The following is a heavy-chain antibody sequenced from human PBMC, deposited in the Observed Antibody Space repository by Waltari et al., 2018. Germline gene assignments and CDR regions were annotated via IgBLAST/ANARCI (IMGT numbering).Heavy chain of an antibody. V-gene: IGHV4-59*01. CDR2: IPYIGRT. Sequence: QVELQESGPRLAKPSQTPSLTCSVSGDSISSYEWSWIRQPPGKGLEWIGEIPYIGRTNSNPALKSRVTISIDTSKNPFSLRLTSVTAADTAVYFCARRYANAFDIWGPGTILTVSS. CDR1: GDSISSYE. J-gene: IGHJ3*02. CDR3: ARRYANAFDI. D-gene: IGHD3-9*01.